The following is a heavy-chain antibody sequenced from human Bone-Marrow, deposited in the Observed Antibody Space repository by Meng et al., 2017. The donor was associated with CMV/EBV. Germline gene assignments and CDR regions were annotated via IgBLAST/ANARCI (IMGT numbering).Heavy chain of an antibody. J-gene: IGHJ5*02. CDR1: GFTFSGFE. CDR2: ICSIATIL. Sequence: GESLKISCAASGFTFSGFEMIWVRQAPGKGLEWASGICSIATILYYGDSVKGRIIFSRDNAKNSLYLQINSLRVEDTAVYYCVKGEQRLLHVDPWSQGTLVTVSS. CDR3: VKGEQRLLHVDP. D-gene: IGHD6-25*01. V-gene: IGHV3-48*03.